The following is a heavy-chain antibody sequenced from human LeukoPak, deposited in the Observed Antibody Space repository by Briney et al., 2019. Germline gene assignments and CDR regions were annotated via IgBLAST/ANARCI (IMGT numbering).Heavy chain of an antibody. CDR3: ARAPPYYDSSGYPFDY. J-gene: IGHJ4*02. CDR2: INHSGST. CDR1: GGSFSGYY. Sequence: ASETLSLTCAVYGGSFSGYYWSWIRQPPGKGLEWIGEINHSGSTNYNPSLKSRVTISVDTSKNQFSLKLSSVTAADTAVYYCARAPPYYDSSGYPFDYWGQGTLVTVSS. V-gene: IGHV4-34*01. D-gene: IGHD3-22*01.